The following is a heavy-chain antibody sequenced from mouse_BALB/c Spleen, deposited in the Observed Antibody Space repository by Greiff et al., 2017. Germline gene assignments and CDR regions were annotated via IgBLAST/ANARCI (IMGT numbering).Heavy chain of an antibody. CDR3: ARSEERRTGFAY. CDR2: ISSGSSTI. Sequence: KLVESGGGLVQPGGSRKLSCAASGFTFSSFGMHWVRQAPEKGLEWVAYISSGSSTIYYADTVKGRFTISRDNPKNTLFLQMTSLRSEDTAMYYGARSEERRTGFAYWGQGTLVTVSA. V-gene: IGHV5-17*02. CDR1: GFTFSSFG. J-gene: IGHJ3*01.